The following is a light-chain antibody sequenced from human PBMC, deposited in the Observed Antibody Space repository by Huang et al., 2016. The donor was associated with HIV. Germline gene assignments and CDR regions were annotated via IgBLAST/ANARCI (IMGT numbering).Light chain of an antibody. CDR3: QQSYSTPLT. Sequence: DIQMTQSPSSLSASVGDRLTITCRASQYINTDLNWYQQKPGKAPDLLSYAASNLQSGVSSRFSGSGSGTYFTLTISSLQPEDFATYYCQQSYSTPLTFGGGTKVEIK. V-gene: IGKV1-39*01. CDR1: QYINTD. CDR2: AAS. J-gene: IGKJ4*01.